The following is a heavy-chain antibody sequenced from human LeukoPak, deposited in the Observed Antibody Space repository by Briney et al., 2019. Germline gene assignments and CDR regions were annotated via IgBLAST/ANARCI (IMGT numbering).Heavy chain of an antibody. J-gene: IGHJ6*03. CDR2: IFHSATT. CDR1: GGSINSSNW. Sequence: PSETLSLTCAVSGGSINSSNWWSWVRQPPGKGLEWIGEIFHSATTNYNPSLKSRVTISVDKSKNHFSLKLSSVTAADTAVYYCAILTEVRGVIPYYYYMDVWGKGTTVTISS. D-gene: IGHD3-10*01. CDR3: AILTEVRGVIPYYYYMDV. V-gene: IGHV4-4*02.